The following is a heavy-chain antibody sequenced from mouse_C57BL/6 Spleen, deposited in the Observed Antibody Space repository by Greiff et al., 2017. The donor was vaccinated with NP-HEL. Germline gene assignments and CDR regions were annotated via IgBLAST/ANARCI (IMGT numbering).Heavy chain of an antibody. CDR2: IYPSDSET. CDR3: ARERGYDYDRFAY. V-gene: IGHV1-61*01. D-gene: IGHD2-4*01. CDR1: GYTFTSYW. J-gene: IGHJ3*01. Sequence: QVQLQQPGAELVRPGSSVKLSCKASGYTFTSYWMDWVKQRPGQGLEWIGNIYPSDSETHYNQKFKDKATLTVDKSSSTAYMQLSSLTSEDSAVYYCARERGYDYDRFAYWGQGTLVTVSA.